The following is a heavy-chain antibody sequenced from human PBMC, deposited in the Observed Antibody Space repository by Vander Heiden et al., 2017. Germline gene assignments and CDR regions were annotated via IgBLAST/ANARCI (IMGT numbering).Heavy chain of an antibody. V-gene: IGHV4-34*01. D-gene: IGHD7-27*01. CDR1: GGSFSGYY. CDR3: ARLGNWGPFDY. Sequence: QVQLQQWGAGLLKPSEPLSLTCAVYGGSFSGYYWSWIRQPPGKGLEWIGEINHSGSTNYNPSLKSRVTISVDTSKNQFSLKLSSVTAADTAVYYCARLGNWGPFDYWGQGTLVTVSS. CDR2: INHSGST. J-gene: IGHJ4*02.